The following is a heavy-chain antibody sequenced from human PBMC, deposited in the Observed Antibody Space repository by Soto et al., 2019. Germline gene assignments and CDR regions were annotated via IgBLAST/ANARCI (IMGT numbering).Heavy chain of an antibody. CDR2: ISYDGSNK. J-gene: IGHJ6*02. CDR3: ARDPRDGYNSDYGMDV. D-gene: IGHD5-12*01. Sequence: AGGSLRLSCAASGFTFSSYAMHWVRQAPGKGLEWVAVISYDGSNKYYADSVKGRFTISRDNSKNTLYLQMNSLRAEDTAVYYCARDPRDGYNSDYGMDVWGQGTTVTVSS. CDR1: GFTFSSYA. V-gene: IGHV3-30-3*01.